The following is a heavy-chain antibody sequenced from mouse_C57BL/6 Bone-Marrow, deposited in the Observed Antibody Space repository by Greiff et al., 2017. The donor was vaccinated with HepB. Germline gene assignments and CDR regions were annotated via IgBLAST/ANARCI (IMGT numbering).Heavy chain of an antibody. CDR3: AGGLLLPYYYAMDY. CDR1: GYTFTSYG. V-gene: IGHV1-58*01. J-gene: IGHJ4*01. Sequence: VQLQQSGAELVRPGSSVKMSCKTSGYTFTSYGINWVKQRPGQGLEWIGYIYIGNGYTEYNEKFKGKATLPSDTSSSTAYMQLSSLTSEYSAIYFCAGGLLLPYYYAMDYWGQGTSVTVSS. D-gene: IGHD2-3*01. CDR2: IYIGNGYT.